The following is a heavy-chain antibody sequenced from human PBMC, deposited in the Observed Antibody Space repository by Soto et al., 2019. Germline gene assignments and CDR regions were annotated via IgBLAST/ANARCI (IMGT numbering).Heavy chain of an antibody. CDR2: ISGSGDST. V-gene: IGHV3-23*01. CDR1: GFTFSSYA. CDR3: AKRTSGWYFDY. J-gene: IGHJ4*02. D-gene: IGHD6-19*01. Sequence: EVQLLESGGGLVQPGGSLRLSCAASGFTFSSYAMSWVRQAPGKGLEWVSVISGSGDSTYYADSVKGRFTISRDNSKNTRYLQMNRLRAEDTAVYYCAKRTSGWYFDYWGQGTLVTVSS.